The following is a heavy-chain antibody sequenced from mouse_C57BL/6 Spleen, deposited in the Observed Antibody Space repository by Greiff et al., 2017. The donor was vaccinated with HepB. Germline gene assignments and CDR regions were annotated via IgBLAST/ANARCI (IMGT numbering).Heavy chain of an antibody. CDR2: ISSGGDDI. J-gene: IGHJ1*03. CDR3: TRDRCITTVVEDWYFDV. V-gene: IGHV5-9-1*02. Sequence: EVHLVESGEGLVKPGGSLKLSCAASGFTFSSYAMSWVRQTPEKRLEWVAYISSGGDDIYYADTVKGRFTISRDNARNTLYLQMSSLKSEDTAMYYCTRDRCITTVVEDWYFDVWGTGTTVTVSS. D-gene: IGHD1-1*01. CDR1: GFTFSSYA.